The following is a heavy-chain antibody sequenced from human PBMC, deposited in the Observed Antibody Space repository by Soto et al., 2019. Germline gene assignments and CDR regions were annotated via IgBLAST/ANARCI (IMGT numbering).Heavy chain of an antibody. J-gene: IGHJ4*02. D-gene: IGHD2-2*01. Sequence: QVQLVQSGAEVKKPGSSVKVSCKASGGTFSSYAISWVRQAPGQGLEWMGGIIPIFGTANYAQKFQGRVTITADESTSTVYMELSSLRSEDTAVYYCARQGTPYQLLSGFIDYWGQGTLVTVSS. CDR1: GGTFSSYA. CDR2: IIPIFGTA. CDR3: ARQGTPYQLLSGFIDY. V-gene: IGHV1-69*01.